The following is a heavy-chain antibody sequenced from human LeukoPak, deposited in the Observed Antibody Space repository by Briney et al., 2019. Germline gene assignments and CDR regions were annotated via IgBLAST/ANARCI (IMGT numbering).Heavy chain of an antibody. J-gene: IGHJ4*02. CDR1: GFTFSTYS. Sequence: PGGSLRLSCAASGFTFSTYSMSWVRQAPGKGLEWISDINSRSSAIYYADSVKGRFTISRDNAKNSLYLQMNSLRAEDTAVYHCVKGVGHFDFWSGYSRWGQGTLVTVSS. CDR2: INSRSSAI. D-gene: IGHD3-3*01. CDR3: VKGVGHFDFWSGYSR. V-gene: IGHV3-48*04.